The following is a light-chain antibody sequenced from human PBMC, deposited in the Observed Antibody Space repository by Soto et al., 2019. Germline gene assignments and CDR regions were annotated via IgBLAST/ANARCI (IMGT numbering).Light chain of an antibody. CDR1: SSNIGSNF. Sequence: QSVLTQPPSVSAAPGQKVTMSCCGRSSNIGSNFVSWYQHPPGTASNLLIYENNRRRSGVSDRFSGSKSGTSATLDITGLQTGDEADYYCATWDSSLRVVVFGGGTKRTVL. CDR2: ENN. J-gene: IGLJ3*02. CDR3: ATWDSSLRVVV. V-gene: IGLV1-51*02.